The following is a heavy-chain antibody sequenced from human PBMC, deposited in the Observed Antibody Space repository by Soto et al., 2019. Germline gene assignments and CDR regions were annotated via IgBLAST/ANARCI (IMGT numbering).Heavy chain of an antibody. CDR2: IYYSGST. CDR1: GGSISSYY. J-gene: IGHJ5*02. V-gene: IGHV4-59*01. CDR3: ARGGDLATVTTYYSHSWFDP. Sequence: SETLSLTCTVSGGSISSYYWSWIRQPPGKGLEWIGYIYYSGSTNYNPSLKSRVTISVDTSKNQFSLKLSSVTAADTAVYYCARGGDLATVTTYYSHSWFDPWGQGTLVTVSS. D-gene: IGHD4-17*01.